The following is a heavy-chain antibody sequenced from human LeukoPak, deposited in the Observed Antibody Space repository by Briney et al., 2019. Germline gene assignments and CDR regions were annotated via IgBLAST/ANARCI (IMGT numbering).Heavy chain of an antibody. CDR2: ISGSGGST. V-gene: IGHV3-23*01. CDR1: GFTFNSYA. D-gene: IGHD4-17*01. Sequence: GGSLRLSCAASGFTFNSYAMSWVRQAPGKGLEWVSAISGSGGSTYYADSVKGRFTISRDNSKNTLYLQMNSLRAEDTAVYYCAKDLHDYGDYDYWGQGTLVTVSS. J-gene: IGHJ4*02. CDR3: AKDLHDYGDYDY.